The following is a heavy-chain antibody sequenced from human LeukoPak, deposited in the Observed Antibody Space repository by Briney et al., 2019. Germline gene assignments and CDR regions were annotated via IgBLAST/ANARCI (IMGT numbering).Heavy chain of an antibody. Sequence: GGSLRLSCAASGFTVSRNYYMNWVRQAPGKGLEWVSVIYSAGTTYYADSVKGRFTISRDNSKNTVYLQMNTLRAEDTAVYYRARGDDYGGAWYYFDCWGQGTLVTVSS. V-gene: IGHV3-53*01. CDR3: ARGDDYGGAWYYFDC. CDR1: GFTVSRNY. J-gene: IGHJ4*02. D-gene: IGHD4-23*01. CDR2: IYSAGTT.